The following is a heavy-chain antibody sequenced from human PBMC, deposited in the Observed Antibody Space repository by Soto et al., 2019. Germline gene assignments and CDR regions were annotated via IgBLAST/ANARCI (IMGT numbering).Heavy chain of an antibody. CDR3: ASSSGSYSYYGMDV. J-gene: IGHJ6*02. CDR2: INPKSGDT. V-gene: IGHV1-2*02. Sequence: QVQLVQSGAEVKKPGASLKFSCKASGYTLTDYYVHWVRQAPGQGLEWLGWINPKSGDTKYLQKFQGRGTLTRDTSISTAHMELSRLTSDDTAVYYCASSSGSYSYYGMDVWGQGTTVTVSS. D-gene: IGHD1-26*01. CDR1: GYTLTDYY.